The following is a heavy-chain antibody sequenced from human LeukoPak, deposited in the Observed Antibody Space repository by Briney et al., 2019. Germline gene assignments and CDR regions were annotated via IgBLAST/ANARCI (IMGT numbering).Heavy chain of an antibody. D-gene: IGHD2-2*01. J-gene: IGHJ4*02. CDR3: AKDPAPLPAAMGH. CDR2: ISGSGGST. V-gene: IGHV3-23*01. Sequence: PGGSLRLSCAASGFTFSSYAMSWVRQAPGKGLEWVSAISGSGGSTYYADSVKGRFTISRDNSKNALYLQMNSLRAEDTAVYYCAKDPAPLPAAMGHWGQGTLVTVSS. CDR1: GFTFSSYA.